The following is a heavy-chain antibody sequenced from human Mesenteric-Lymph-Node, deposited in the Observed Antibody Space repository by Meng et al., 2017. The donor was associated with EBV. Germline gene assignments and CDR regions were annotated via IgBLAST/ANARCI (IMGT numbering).Heavy chain of an antibody. Sequence: QITLKESGPTLVQPTQTLTLSCTFSGFSLSTYAVGVGWIRQPPGKALEWLALIYWDDDERYSPSLKSRLTITKDTSINQVVLTMTNMDPVDTATYYCVHGRGGGNSAIFDYWGQGTMVTVSA. J-gene: IGHJ4*02. CDR3: VHGRGGGNSAIFDY. D-gene: IGHD4-23*01. V-gene: IGHV2-5*02. CDR1: GFSLSTYAVG. CDR2: IYWDDDE.